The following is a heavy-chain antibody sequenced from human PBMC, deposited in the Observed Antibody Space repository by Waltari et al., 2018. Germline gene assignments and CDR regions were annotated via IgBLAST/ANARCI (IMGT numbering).Heavy chain of an antibody. CDR2: IIPILGIA. V-gene: IGHV1-69*02. CDR3: ARINVGYCSSTSCYALGH. CDR1: GGTFSSYT. D-gene: IGHD2-2*01. Sequence: QVQLVQSGAEVKKPGSSVKVSCKASGGTFSSYTISWVRQAPGQGLEWMGRIIPILGIANYAQKFQGRVTITADKSTSTAYMELSSLRSEDTAVYYWARINVGYCSSTSCYALGHWGQGTLVTVSS. J-gene: IGHJ4*02.